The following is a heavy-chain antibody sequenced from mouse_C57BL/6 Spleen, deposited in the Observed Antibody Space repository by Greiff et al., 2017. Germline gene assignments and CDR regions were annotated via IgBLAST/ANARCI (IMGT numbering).Heavy chain of an antibody. CDR2: IDPNSGGT. D-gene: IGHD2-4*01. Sequence: QVQLQQPGAELVKPGASVKLSCKASGYTFTSYWMHWVKQRPGRGLEWIGSIDPNSGGTKYNEKFKGKATLTVDKPSSTAYMQLSSLTSEDSAVYYCAVYDYDSAWFAYWAQGTLVTVSA. CDR1: GYTFTSYW. V-gene: IGHV1-72*01. CDR3: AVYDYDSAWFAY. J-gene: IGHJ3*01.